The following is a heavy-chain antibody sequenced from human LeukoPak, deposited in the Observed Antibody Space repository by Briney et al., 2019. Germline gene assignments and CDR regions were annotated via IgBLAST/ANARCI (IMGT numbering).Heavy chain of an antibody. D-gene: IGHD2-2*01. CDR2: INPNSGGT. J-gene: IGHJ4*02. CDR3: ARDCSSTSCENYFDY. CDR1: GYTFTGYY. Sequence: ASVKVSCKASGYTFTGYYMHWVRQAPGQGLEWMGWINPNSGGTNYAQKFQGRVTMTRDTPISTAYMELSRLRSDDTAVYYCARDCSSTSCENYFDYWGQGTLVTVSS. V-gene: IGHV1-2*02.